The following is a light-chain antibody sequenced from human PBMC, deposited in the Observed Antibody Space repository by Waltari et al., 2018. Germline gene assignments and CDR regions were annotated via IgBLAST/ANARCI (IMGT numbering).Light chain of an antibody. Sequence: QSGLAQPASASGSPGQSITITCTGTSRDVGHYNLVSWYQQRPGKAPRLVMYEVTKRSPGTSDRFSASKSGDTASLSISGLQAQEDEADYYCCSYVGLGTYVFGTGTKVTV. CDR1: SRDVGHYNL. CDR3: CSYVGLGTYV. CDR2: EVT. J-gene: IGLJ1*01. V-gene: IGLV2-23*02.